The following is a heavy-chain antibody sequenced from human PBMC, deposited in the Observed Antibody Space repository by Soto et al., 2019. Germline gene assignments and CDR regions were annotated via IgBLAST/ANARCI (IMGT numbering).Heavy chain of an antibody. V-gene: IGHV1-69*02. CDR2: IIPILGIA. CDR1: GGTFSRYT. CDR3: ARSGQQGRRYYYYYMDV. D-gene: IGHD1-1*01. J-gene: IGHJ6*03. Sequence: ASVKVSCKASGGTFSRYTISWVRQAPGQGLEWMGRIIPILGIANYAQKFQGRVTITADKSTSTAYMELSSLRSEDTAVYYCARSGQQGRRYYYYYMDVWGKGTTVTVSS.